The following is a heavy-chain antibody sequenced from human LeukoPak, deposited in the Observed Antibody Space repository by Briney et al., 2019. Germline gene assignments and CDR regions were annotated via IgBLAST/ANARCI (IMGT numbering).Heavy chain of an antibody. CDR1: GFTFSSYA. V-gene: IGHV3-30*02. D-gene: IGHD2-2*01. CDR2: IRYDGSNK. CDR3: ARLGYCSSTSCYG. J-gene: IGHJ4*02. Sequence: GGSLRLSCAASGFTFSSYAMSWVRQAPGEGLEWVAFIRYDGSNKYYADSVKGRFTISRDNSKNTLYLQMNSLRAEDTAVYYCARLGYCSSTSCYGWGQGTLVTVSS.